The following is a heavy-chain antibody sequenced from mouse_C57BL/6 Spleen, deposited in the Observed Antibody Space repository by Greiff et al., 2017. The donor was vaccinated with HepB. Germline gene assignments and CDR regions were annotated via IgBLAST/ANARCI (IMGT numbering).Heavy chain of an antibody. V-gene: IGHV3-6*01. CDR1: GYSITSGYY. J-gene: IGHJ3*01. CDR3: AREDYGSSYEAWFAY. D-gene: IGHD1-1*01. Sequence: EVKLVESGPGLVKPSQSLSLTCSVTGYSITSGYYWNWIRQFPGNKLEWMGYISYDGSNNYNPSLKNRISITRDTSKNQFFLKLNSVTTEDTATYYCAREDYGSSYEAWFAYWGQGTLVTVSA. CDR2: ISYDGSN.